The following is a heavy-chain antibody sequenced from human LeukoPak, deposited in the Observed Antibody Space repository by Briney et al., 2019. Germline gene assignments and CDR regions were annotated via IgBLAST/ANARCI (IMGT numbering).Heavy chain of an antibody. J-gene: IGHJ4*02. Sequence: GGSLRLSCAASGFTFSSYAMSWVRQAPGKGLEWVSAISAGGSNTYSADSVKGQFTISRDNSKNTLYLQVNSLRAEDTAVYYCARVGPTYYFDYWGQGTLVTVSS. CDR2: ISAGGSNT. CDR3: ARVGPTYYFDY. CDR1: GFTFSSYA. D-gene: IGHD1-26*01. V-gene: IGHV3-23*01.